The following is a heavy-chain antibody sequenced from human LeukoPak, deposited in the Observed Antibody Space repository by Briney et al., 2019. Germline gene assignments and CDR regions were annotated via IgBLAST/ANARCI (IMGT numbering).Heavy chain of an antibody. V-gene: IGHV4-59*11. CDR3: ARGNYVDWFDP. CDR2: IYHTGST. J-gene: IGHJ5*02. CDR1: GGSFSNHY. Sequence: SETLSLTCTVSGGSFSNHYWSWIRQPPGKGLEWIGYIYHTGSTNYNPSLKSRVTISVDTSKNQFSLKLSSVTAADTAVYYCARGNYVDWFDPWGQGTQVTVSS. D-gene: IGHD1-7*01.